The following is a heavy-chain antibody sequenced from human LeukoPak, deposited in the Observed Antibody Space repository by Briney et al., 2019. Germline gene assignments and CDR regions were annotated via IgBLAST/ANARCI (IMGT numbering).Heavy chain of an antibody. CDR2: ISNDGSRK. D-gene: IGHD3-3*01. Sequence: GGSLRLSCAASGFTFSSYSMNWVRQAPGKGLEWVAIISNDGSRKYYAHSVEGRFTISRDNPKNTLYLQMDSLRAEDTAVYYCARDRAWNYFDYWGQGTLVTVSS. CDR1: GFTFSSYS. CDR3: ARDRAWNYFDY. V-gene: IGHV3-30*03. J-gene: IGHJ4*02.